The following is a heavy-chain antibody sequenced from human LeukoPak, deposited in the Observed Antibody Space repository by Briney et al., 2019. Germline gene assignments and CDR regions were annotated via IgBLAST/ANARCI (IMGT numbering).Heavy chain of an antibody. D-gene: IGHD6-13*01. V-gene: IGHV3-30*02. CDR1: GLIFSSYG. Sequence: GGSLTLSCAASGLIFSSYGMHWVRQAPGKGLEWVAFIRYDGSNKYYADSVKGRFTISRDNSKNTLYLQMNSLRAEDTAVYYCAKPAEEQQLNFHDAFDIWGQGTMVTVSS. CDR2: IRYDGSNK. CDR3: AKPAEEQQLNFHDAFDI. J-gene: IGHJ3*02.